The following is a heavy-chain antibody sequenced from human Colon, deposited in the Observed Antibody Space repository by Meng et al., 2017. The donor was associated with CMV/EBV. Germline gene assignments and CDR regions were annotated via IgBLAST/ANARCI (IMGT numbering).Heavy chain of an antibody. CDR2: ISSSSSYI. CDR3: ASIGDCSSTSCYMGGNWFDP. CDR1: FSSSS. V-gene: IGHV3-21*01. D-gene: IGHD2-2*02. J-gene: IGHJ5*02. Sequence: FSSSSMNWVRQAPGKGLEWVSSISSSSSYIYYADAVKGRFTISRDNAKNSLYLQMNSLRAEDTAVYYCASIGDCSSTSCYMGGNWFDPWGQGTLVTVSS.